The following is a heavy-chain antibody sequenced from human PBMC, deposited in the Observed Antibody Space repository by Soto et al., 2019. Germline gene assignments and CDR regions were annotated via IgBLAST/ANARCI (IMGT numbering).Heavy chain of an antibody. J-gene: IGHJ1*01. D-gene: IGHD2-15*01. CDR2: ISGSGGST. Sequence: GGSLRLSCAASGFTFSSYAMSWVRQAPGKGLEWVSAISGSGGSTYYADSVKGRFTISRDNSKNTRYLQMNSLRAEDTAVYYCAKEEGYCSGGSCSAEYFQHWGQGTLVTVSS. CDR1: GFTFSSYA. V-gene: IGHV3-23*01. CDR3: AKEEGYCSGGSCSAEYFQH.